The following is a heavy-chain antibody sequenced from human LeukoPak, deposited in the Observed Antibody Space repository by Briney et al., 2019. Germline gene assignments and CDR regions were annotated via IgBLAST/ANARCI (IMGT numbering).Heavy chain of an antibody. D-gene: IGHD3-22*01. Sequence: GGSLRLSCAASGFTFSSYAMSWVRQAPGKGLEWVSGLSESGGSTDYADSVKGRFTISRDNSKNTLYLQMHSLRAEDTAFYYCAKAAYSSGYYNYFDYWGQGTLVTVSS. CDR1: GFTFSSYA. V-gene: IGHV3-23*01. CDR3: AKAAYSSGYYNYFDY. CDR2: LSESGGST. J-gene: IGHJ4*02.